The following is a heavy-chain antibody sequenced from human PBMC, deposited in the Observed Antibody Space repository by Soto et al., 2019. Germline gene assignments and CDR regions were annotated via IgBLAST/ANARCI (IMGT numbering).Heavy chain of an antibody. D-gene: IGHD5-12*01. V-gene: IGHV3-21*01. CDR2: ISGSSSYI. J-gene: IGHJ3*02. CDR1: GFTFSSYS. Sequence: EVQLVESGGGLVKPGGSLRLSCAAFGFTFSSYSMNWVRQAPGKGLEWVSSISGSSSYIYYADSVKGRFTISRDNAKNSLYLQMNSLRAEDTAVYYCARGVRGSTRGDAFDIWGQGTMVTVSS. CDR3: ARGVRGSTRGDAFDI.